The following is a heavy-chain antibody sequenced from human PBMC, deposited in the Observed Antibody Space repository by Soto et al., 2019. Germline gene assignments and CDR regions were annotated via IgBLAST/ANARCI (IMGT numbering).Heavy chain of an antibody. D-gene: IGHD2-2*01. V-gene: IGHV1-18*01. J-gene: IGHJ3*02. CDR1: GYTFTSYG. Sequence: ASVKVSCKASGYTFTSYGISWVRQAPGQGLECMGWISAYNGNTNYAQKLQGRVTMTTDTSTSTAYMELRSLRSDDTAVYYCARVQLNRVVPAAIKPYDAFDIWAQGTMVTVSS. CDR2: ISAYNGNT. CDR3: ARVQLNRVVPAAIKPYDAFDI.